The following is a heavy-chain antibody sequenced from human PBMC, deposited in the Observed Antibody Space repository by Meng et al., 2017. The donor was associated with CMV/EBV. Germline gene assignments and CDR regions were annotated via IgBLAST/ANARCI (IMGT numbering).Heavy chain of an antibody. V-gene: IGHV4-39*01. J-gene: IGHJ4*02. CDR1: GGSISSSSYY. CDR3: ARLAAAGLATLDY. Sequence: SETLSLTCTVSGGSISSSSYYWGWIRQPPGKGLEWIGSIYYSGSTYYNPSLKSRVTISVDTSKNQFSLKLSSVTAADTAVYYWARLAAAGLATLDYWGQGTLVTVSS. D-gene: IGHD6-13*01. CDR2: IYYSGST.